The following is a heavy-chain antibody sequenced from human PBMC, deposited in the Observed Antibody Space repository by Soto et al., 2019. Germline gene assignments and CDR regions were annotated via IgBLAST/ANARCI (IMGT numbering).Heavy chain of an antibody. CDR1: GFTFSSYG. Sequence: QVPLVESGGGVVQPGRSLSLSCAASGFTFSSYGMHWVRQAPGKVLEWVALISYDGSNKYYADSVKGRFTISRDNSNNTLYLQMNSLRSEATAVYYCAIGRVQGYHDYYGMDVWGQGTAVTVSS. V-gene: IGHV3-30*03. CDR3: AIGRVQGYHDYYGMDV. J-gene: IGHJ6*02. CDR2: ISYDGSNK. D-gene: IGHD1-26*01.